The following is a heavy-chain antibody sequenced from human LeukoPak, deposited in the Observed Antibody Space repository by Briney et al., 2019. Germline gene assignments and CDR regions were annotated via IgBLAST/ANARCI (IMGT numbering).Heavy chain of an antibody. J-gene: IGHJ5*02. V-gene: IGHV4-59*01. D-gene: IGHD5-18*01. Sequence: SETLSLTCTVSGGSISSYYWSWIRQPPGKGLEWIGYIYYSGSTNYNPSLKSRVTISIDTSKNQFSLKLSSVIAADTAVYYCARVERQLWLRYPSYWFDPWGQGTLVTVSS. CDR3: ARVERQLWLRYPSYWFDP. CDR1: GGSISSYY. CDR2: IYYSGST.